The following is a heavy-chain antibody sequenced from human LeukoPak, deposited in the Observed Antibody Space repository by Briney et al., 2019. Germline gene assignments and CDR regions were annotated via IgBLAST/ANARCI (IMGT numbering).Heavy chain of an antibody. V-gene: IGHV4-39*01. Sequence: SETLSLTCTVSGDSINNNNYYWGWIRQPPGEGLEWIGNIYYNGRTYYSPSLKSRGTISVDTSNNQFSLKLNSVTAADTAVYYCARMGIAAAASDVWGKGTTVTVSS. CDR3: ARMGIAAAASDV. CDR2: IYYNGRT. D-gene: IGHD6-13*01. CDR1: GDSINNNNYY. J-gene: IGHJ6*04.